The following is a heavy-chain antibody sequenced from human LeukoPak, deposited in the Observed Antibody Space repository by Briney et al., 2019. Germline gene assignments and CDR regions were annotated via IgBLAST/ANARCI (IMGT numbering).Heavy chain of an antibody. Sequence: GGSLRLSCAASGFTFSSYSMNWVRQAPGEGLEWVSYISSSSTTIYYADSVKGRFTISRDNAKNSLYLQMNSLRAEDTAVYYCAKTYYYDSSGYAPGAFDIWGQGTMVTVSS. CDR2: ISSSSTTI. J-gene: IGHJ3*02. D-gene: IGHD3-22*01. V-gene: IGHV3-48*01. CDR3: AKTYYYDSSGYAPGAFDI. CDR1: GFTFSSYS.